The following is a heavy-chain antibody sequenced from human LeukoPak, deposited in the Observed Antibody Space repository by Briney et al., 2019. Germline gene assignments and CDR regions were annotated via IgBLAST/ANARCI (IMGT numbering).Heavy chain of an antibody. CDR1: GGTFSSYA. CDR2: MNPNSGNT. D-gene: IGHD4-11*01. Sequence: GASVKVSCKASGGTFSSYAINWVRQATGQGLEWMGWMNPNSGNTGYAQKFQGRVTITRNTSISTAYMELSSLRSEDTAVYYCARGYSNYYYYMDVWGKGTTVTVSS. V-gene: IGHV1-8*03. J-gene: IGHJ6*03. CDR3: ARGYSNYYYYMDV.